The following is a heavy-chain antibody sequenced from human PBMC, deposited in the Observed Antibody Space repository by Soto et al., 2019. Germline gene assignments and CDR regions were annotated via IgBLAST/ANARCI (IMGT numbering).Heavy chain of an antibody. CDR2: ITSSGSAI. J-gene: IGHJ4*02. V-gene: IGHV3-48*03. CDR1: GFTFSSYE. Sequence: GGSLRLYCVASGFTFSSYEMNWVRQAPGKGLEWVSYITSSGSAIFYADSVKGRFTISRDNAKNSLYLQMNSLRAEDTAVYYCARGGYNLVFDYWGQGTLVTVSS. D-gene: IGHD1-1*01. CDR3: ARGGYNLVFDY.